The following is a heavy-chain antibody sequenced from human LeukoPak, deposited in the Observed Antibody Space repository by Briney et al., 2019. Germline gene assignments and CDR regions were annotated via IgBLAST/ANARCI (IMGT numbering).Heavy chain of an antibody. CDR1: GGTFSSYA. V-gene: IGHV1-69*13. D-gene: IGHD5-12*01. CDR2: TIPIFGTA. J-gene: IGHJ4*02. Sequence: ASVKVSCKASGGTFSSYAISWVRQAPGQGLEWMGGTIPIFGTANYAQKFQGRVTITADESTSTAYMELSSLRSEDTAVYYCAREVAMIDPPFLDYWGQGTLVTVSS. CDR3: AREVAMIDPPFLDY.